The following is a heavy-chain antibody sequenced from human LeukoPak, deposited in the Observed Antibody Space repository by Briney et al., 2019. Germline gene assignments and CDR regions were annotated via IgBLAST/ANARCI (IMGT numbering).Heavy chain of an antibody. Sequence: GRSLRLSCAASGFTFSSYAMHWVRQAPGKGLEWVAVISNDGSNKYYADSVKGRFTISRDNSKNKLYLQMNSLRAEDTAVYYCARESGSIVVVTASPECYFDYWGQGTLVTVSS. J-gene: IGHJ4*02. CDR2: ISNDGSNK. CDR1: GFTFSSYA. D-gene: IGHD2-21*02. V-gene: IGHV3-30-3*01. CDR3: ARESGSIVVVTASPECYFDY.